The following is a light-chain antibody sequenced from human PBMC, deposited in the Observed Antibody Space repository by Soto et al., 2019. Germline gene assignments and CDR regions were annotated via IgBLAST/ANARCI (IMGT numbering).Light chain of an antibody. V-gene: IGKV3-20*01. J-gene: IGKJ2*01. CDR3: HYYGHGVET. CDR2: GAS. CDR1: EVVTTNF. Sequence: VLTQSPGSLSLSPGERATLSCRASEVVTTNFIAWYQQQPGQPPRLLIFGASSRAAGIPDRFTGIGSGTDFILAISRLEPEDSAVYFCHYYGHGVETFGKGTKLEI.